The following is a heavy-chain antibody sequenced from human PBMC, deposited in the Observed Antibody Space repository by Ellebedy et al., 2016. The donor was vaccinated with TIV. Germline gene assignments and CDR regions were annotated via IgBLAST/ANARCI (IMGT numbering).Heavy chain of an antibody. CDR1: GFTFNNYA. V-gene: IGHV3-64*02. D-gene: IGHD3-22*01. J-gene: IGHJ4*02. Sequence: PGGSLRLSCAASGFTFNNYAMHWVRQAPGKGLEYVSTISSNGGSTYYADSVKGRFTISRDTSKKTFYLQMGSLRAEDMAVYYWARGGYDISGYLVRWNFDYWGQGTLVTVSS. CDR3: ARGGYDISGYLVRWNFDY. CDR2: ISSNGGST.